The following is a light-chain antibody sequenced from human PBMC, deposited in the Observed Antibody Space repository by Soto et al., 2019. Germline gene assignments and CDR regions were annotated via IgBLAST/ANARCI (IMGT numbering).Light chain of an antibody. CDR2: WAS. CDR3: QQYYSAPLT. J-gene: IGKJ4*01. V-gene: IGKV4-1*01. Sequence: DIVMTQSPDSLAVSLGERATINCKSSQSVLSTSNNKNYLAWHQQKPGQPPKLLMYWASSRESGVPDRFSGSGSGTDFTLTISSLQAEDVAVYYCQQYYSAPLTFGGGTKVELK. CDR1: QSVLSTSNNKNY.